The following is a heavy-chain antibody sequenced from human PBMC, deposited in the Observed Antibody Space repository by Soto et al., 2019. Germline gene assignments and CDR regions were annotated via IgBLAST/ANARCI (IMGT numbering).Heavy chain of an antibody. V-gene: IGHV1-69*04. Sequence: PVKVSWKASGFTFTSSAVQWVRQAPGQRLEWIGRIIPIRGIANYAQKFQGRVTITADKSTSTAYMELSSLRSEDTAVYYCATEGSGGTNYYYYYMDIWGKGTTVTVSS. D-gene: IGHD2-15*01. CDR1: GFTFTSSA. J-gene: IGHJ6*03. CDR2: IIPIRGIA. CDR3: ATEGSGGTNYYYYYMDI.